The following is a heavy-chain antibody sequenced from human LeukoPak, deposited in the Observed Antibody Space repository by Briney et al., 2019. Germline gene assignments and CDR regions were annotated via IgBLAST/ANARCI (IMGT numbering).Heavy chain of an antibody. CDR3: ARGGSGDYSLFEN. J-gene: IGHJ4*02. V-gene: IGHV3-48*04. D-gene: IGHD3-22*01. Sequence: GGSLRLSCAASGFSFRIYSMNWVRQAPGKGLEWVSFVSSSSSSIHYADSVKGRFTVSRDNAKNSLYLQMNSLRAEDTAVYYCARGGSGDYSLFENWGQGTLVTVSS. CDR1: GFSFRIYS. CDR2: VSSSSSSI.